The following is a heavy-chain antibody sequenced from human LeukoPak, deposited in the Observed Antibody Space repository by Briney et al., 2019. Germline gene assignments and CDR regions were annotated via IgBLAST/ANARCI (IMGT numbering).Heavy chain of an antibody. CDR1: GGSISHYY. J-gene: IGHJ6*02. Sequence: SETLSLTCIVSGGSISHYYWSWIRQSPGKGLEWIGYIYYSGTTNYNPSLKSRVTISVDTSRNQFSLQLRSVTAADTAVYYCAREDPQTMVPEGMDVWGQGTTVIVSS. CDR3: AREDPQTMVPEGMDV. D-gene: IGHD4/OR15-4a*01. CDR2: IYYSGTT. V-gene: IGHV4-59*01.